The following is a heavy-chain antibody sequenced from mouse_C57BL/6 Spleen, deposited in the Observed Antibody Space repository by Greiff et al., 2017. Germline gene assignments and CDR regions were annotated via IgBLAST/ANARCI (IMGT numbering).Heavy chain of an antibody. Sequence: EVQLVESGPGLVKPSQSLSLTCSVTGYSITSGYYWNWIRQFPGNQLEWMGYICYDGSNNYNPSLKTIITITRNTSKNQFLLKLNSVTTEYTATSCYARTPSGYYESYYAMDYWGQGTSVTVSS. CDR2: ICYDGSN. D-gene: IGHD2-3*01. J-gene: IGHJ4*01. CDR1: GYSITSGYY. V-gene: IGHV3-6*01. CDR3: ARTPSGYYESYYAMDY.